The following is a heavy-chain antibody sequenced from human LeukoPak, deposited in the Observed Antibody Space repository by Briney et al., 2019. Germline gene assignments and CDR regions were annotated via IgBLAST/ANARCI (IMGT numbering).Heavy chain of an antibody. CDR2: IKQDGSEK. J-gene: IGHJ4*02. V-gene: IGHV3-7*01. CDR1: GFKFSGYS. Sequence: PGGSLRLSCAASGFKFSGYSMNWVRQAPGKGLEWVANIKQDGSEKYYVDSVKGRFTISRDNAKNSLYLQMNSLRAEDTAVYYCARADYDYVWGSYRQYYFDYWGQGTLVTVSS. CDR3: ARADYDYVWGSYRQYYFDY. D-gene: IGHD3-16*02.